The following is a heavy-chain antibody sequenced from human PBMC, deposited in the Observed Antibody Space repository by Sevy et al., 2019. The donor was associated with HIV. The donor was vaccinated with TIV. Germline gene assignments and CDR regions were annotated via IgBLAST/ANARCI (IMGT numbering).Heavy chain of an antibody. D-gene: IGHD1-7*01. CDR1: GFTFSKYW. CDR2: IKKNEGQK. Sequence: GGSLRLSCAASGFTFSKYWMGWVRQAPGKGLEWVANIKKNEGQKYYGDSVKGQFNISRDNAKNSLYLQMKSLRAEDTVVYFCARDDGNYYFHYWGQGTLVTVSS. CDR3: ARDDGNYYFHY. V-gene: IGHV3-7*01. J-gene: IGHJ4*02.